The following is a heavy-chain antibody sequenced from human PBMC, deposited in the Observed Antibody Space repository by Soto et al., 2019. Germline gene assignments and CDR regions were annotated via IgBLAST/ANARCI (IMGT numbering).Heavy chain of an antibody. V-gene: IGHV3-33*01. CDR3: ARDSRPYYYGSGRAPYYYYYGMDV. Sequence: GGSLRLSCEASVFTFTSYGMHWVRQAPGKGLEWVAVIWYDGSNKYYADSVKGRFTISRDNSKNTLYLQMNSLRAEDTAVYYCARDSRPYYYGSGRAPYYYYYGMDVWGQGTTVTVSS. CDR2: IWYDGSNK. CDR1: VFTFTSYG. J-gene: IGHJ6*02. D-gene: IGHD3-10*01.